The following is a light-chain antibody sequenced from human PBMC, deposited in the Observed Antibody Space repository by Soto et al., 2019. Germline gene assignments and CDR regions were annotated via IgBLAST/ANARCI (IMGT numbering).Light chain of an antibody. V-gene: IGKV3-20*01. CDR3: QQDGSSPLT. Sequence: EIVLTQSPGTLSLSPGERATLPCRASQSVSSSYLAWYQQKPGQAPRLLIYGASSRATGIPDRFSGSGSGTDFTLTISRLEPEDFAVYYCQQDGSSPLTFGGGTRWIS. CDR1: QSVSSSY. J-gene: IGKJ4*01. CDR2: GAS.